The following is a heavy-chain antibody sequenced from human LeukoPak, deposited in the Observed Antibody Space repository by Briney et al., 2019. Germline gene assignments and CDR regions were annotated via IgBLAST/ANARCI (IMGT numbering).Heavy chain of an antibody. V-gene: IGHV1-2*02. Sequence: GASVKVSCKASGYTFIDHHIHWVRQAPGQGLEWMGWIYPKIGNTNYPQKFQGRVTMTGDTSTTTVYMDLSRVRSDDTAVYFCVRSSGWSHFDYWGQGTLVTVSS. CDR3: VRSSGWSHFDY. D-gene: IGHD6-19*01. CDR2: IYPKIGNT. CDR1: GYTFIDHH. J-gene: IGHJ4*02.